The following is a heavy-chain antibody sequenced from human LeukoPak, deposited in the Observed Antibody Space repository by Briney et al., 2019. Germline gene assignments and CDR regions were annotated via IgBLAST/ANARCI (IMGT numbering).Heavy chain of an antibody. CDR1: GYTFTSYY. Sequence: ASVKVFCKASGYTFTSYYMHWVRQAPGQGLEWMGIINPSGGSTSYAQKFQGRVTMTRDMYTRTDYMELSSLRSEGTAVYYCARDNSVEDTAWWFDPWGQGTLVTVSS. D-gene: IGHD4-23*01. V-gene: IGHV1-46*01. J-gene: IGHJ5*02. CDR2: INPSGGST. CDR3: ARDNSVEDTAWWFDP.